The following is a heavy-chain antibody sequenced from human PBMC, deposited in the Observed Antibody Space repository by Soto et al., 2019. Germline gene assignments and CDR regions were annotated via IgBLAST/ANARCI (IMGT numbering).Heavy chain of an antibody. CDR1: GYTFTSYA. V-gene: IGHV1-3*01. CDR2: INAGNGNT. Sequence: QVQLVQSGAEVKKPGASVKVSCKASGYTFTSYAMHWVRQAPGQRLEWMGWINAGNGNTKYSQKFRGRVTISRGPSASTVYMELSSLRSEDTAVYYCASGRGVNSPSVEPFDYWGQGTLVTVSS. J-gene: IGHJ4*02. D-gene: IGHD3-10*01. CDR3: ASGRGVNSPSVEPFDY.